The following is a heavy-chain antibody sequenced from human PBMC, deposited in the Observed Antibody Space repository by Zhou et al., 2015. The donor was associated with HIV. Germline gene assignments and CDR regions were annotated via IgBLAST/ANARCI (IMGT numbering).Heavy chain of an antibody. CDR3: ARGLSTDDWYFDL. CDR2: MNPNSGNT. CDR1: GGTFSSYA. J-gene: IGHJ2*01. V-gene: IGHV1-8*02. Sequence: QVQLVQSGAEVKKPGSSVKVSCKASGGTFSSYAISWVRQAPGQGLEWMGWMNPNSGNTGYAQKFQGRVTMTRNTSISTAYMELSSLRSEDTAVYYCARGLSTDDWYFDLWGRGTLVTVSS. D-gene: IGHD2-21*02.